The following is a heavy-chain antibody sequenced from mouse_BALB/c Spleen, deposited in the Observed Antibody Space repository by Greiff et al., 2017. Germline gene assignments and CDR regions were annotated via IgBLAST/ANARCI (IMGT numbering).Heavy chain of an antibody. D-gene: IGHD2-14*01. Sequence: QVQLQQSGAELMKPGASVKISCKATGYTFSSYWIEWVKQRPGHGLEWIGEILPGSGSTNYNEKFKGKATFTADTSSNTAYMQLSSLTSEDSAVYYCARGAVRLTYFDYWGQGTTLTVSS. CDR1: GYTFSSYW. V-gene: IGHV1-9*01. CDR2: ILPGSGST. J-gene: IGHJ2*01. CDR3: ARGAVRLTYFDY.